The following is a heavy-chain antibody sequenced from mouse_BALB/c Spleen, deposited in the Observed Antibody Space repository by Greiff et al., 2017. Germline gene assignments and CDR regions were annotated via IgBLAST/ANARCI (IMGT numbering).Heavy chain of an antibody. Sequence: VQLVESAAELARPGASVKMSCKASGYTFTSYTMHWVKQRPGQGLEWIGYINPSSGYTEYNQKFKDKTTLTADKSSSTAYMQLSSLTSEDSAVYYCARGDYDGYHFAYWGQGTLVTVSA. D-gene: IGHD2-3*01. V-gene: IGHV1-4*02. J-gene: IGHJ3*01. CDR1: GYTFTSYT. CDR2: INPSSGYT. CDR3: ARGDYDGYHFAY.